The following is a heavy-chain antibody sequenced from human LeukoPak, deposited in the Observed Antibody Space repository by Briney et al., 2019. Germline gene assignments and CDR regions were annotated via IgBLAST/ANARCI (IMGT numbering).Heavy chain of an antibody. CDR2: IYFDGRT. V-gene: IGHV4-39*01. CDR3: ARRVYCTGGACRNWYFDL. J-gene: IGHJ2*01. Sequence: SETLSLTCNVSGGSISSTTYHWGWLRQPPGKGLEWIGSIYFDGRTYYNPSLQSRLTFSVDTSKNQFSLRLNSVTAADTAVYYCARRVYCTGGACRNWYFDLWGRGTLVTVSS. CDR1: GGSISSTTYH. D-gene: IGHD2-8*02.